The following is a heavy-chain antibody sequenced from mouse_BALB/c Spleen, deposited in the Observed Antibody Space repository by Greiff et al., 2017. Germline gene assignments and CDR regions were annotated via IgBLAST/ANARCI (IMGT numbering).Heavy chain of an antibody. V-gene: IGHV2-6-7*01. CDR3: ARDEEDNWFAY. CDR2: IWGDGST. Sequence: QVQLQQSGPGLVAPSQSLSITCTVSGFSLTGYGVNWARQPPGKGLEWLGMIWGDGSTDYNSALKSRLSISKDNSKSQVFLKMNSLQTDDTARYYCARDEEDNWFAYWGQGTLVTVSA. J-gene: IGHJ3*01. CDR1: GFSLTGYG.